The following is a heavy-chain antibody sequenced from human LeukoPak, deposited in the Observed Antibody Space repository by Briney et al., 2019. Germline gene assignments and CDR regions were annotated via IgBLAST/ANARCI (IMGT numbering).Heavy chain of an antibody. J-gene: IGHJ3*02. CDR3: ARGGYYDSSGHDAFDI. V-gene: IGHV1-2*04. D-gene: IGHD3-22*01. CDR1: GYTFTGYY. Sequence: GASVKVSCKASGYTFTGYYMHWVRQAPGQGLEWMGWINPNSGGTNYAQKFQGWVTMTRDTSISTAYMEPSRLRSDDTAVYYCARGGYYDSSGHDAFDIWGQGTMVTVSS. CDR2: INPNSGGT.